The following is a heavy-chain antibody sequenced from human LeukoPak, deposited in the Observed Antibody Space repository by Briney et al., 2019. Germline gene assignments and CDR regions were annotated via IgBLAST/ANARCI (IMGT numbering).Heavy chain of an antibody. J-gene: IGHJ4*02. CDR2: IIPIFGTA. CDR3: ATFDYYSFDY. D-gene: IGHD3-22*01. Sequence: ASVKVSCKTSGGAFSSYSISWVRQAPGRGLEWMGRIIPIFGTANYAQKFQGRVTVTTDESTSTAYMELSSLRSEDTAVYYCATFDYYSFDYWGQGTLVTVSS. V-gene: IGHV1-69*05. CDR1: GGAFSSYS.